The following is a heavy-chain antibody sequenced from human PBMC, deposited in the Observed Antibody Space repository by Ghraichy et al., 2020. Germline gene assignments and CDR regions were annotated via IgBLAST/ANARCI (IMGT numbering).Heavy chain of an antibody. CDR2: ISSSGSTI. Sequence: GGSLRLSCAAPGFNFSDYYMSWIRQAPGKGLEWVSYISSSGSTIYYADSVKGRFTISRDNAKNSLYLQMNSLRAEDTAVYYCAREKNRQQLVRGAWFDPWGQGTLVTVSS. V-gene: IGHV3-11*01. CDR1: GFNFSDYY. J-gene: IGHJ5*02. CDR3: AREKNRQQLVRGAWFDP. D-gene: IGHD6-13*01.